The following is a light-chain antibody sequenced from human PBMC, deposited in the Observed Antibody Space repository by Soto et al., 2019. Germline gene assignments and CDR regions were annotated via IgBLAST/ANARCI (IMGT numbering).Light chain of an antibody. V-gene: IGKV1-27*01. Sequence: DIQMTQSPTSLSASVGDRVTITCRASQDIRTFVAWYQQKPGKAPKLLIYAASTLQSGVPSRFSGSGSGTDFTPTITSLHPEDVATSSCQKYSSVPVFGPGTKVEIK. J-gene: IGKJ3*01. CDR1: QDIRTF. CDR3: QKYSSVPV. CDR2: AAS.